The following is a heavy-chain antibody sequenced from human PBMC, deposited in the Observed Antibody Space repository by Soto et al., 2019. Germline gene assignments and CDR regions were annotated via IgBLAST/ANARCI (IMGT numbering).Heavy chain of an antibody. D-gene: IGHD4-4*01. CDR2: IYHAGST. CDR3: ARGPPTVGNTTPLDS. CDR1: GGSITNSNW. J-gene: IGHJ4*02. Sequence: QVQLQESGPRLVKPSGTLSLTCTVSGGSITNSNWWSWVRLPPARGLEWIGDIYHAGSTKYNPSLARRVTMSVDTSNKQFALTFTSLTAAATAVYFCARGPPTVGNTTPLDSWGQGTLVTVSS. V-gene: IGHV4-4*02.